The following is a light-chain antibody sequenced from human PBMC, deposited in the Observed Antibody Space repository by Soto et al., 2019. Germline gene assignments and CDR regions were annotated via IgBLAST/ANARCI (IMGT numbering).Light chain of an antibody. CDR1: QSVSSN. V-gene: IGKV3-15*01. CDR3: QQYDNWPPAT. J-gene: IGKJ3*01. CDR2: GAS. Sequence: EIVMTQSPATLSVSPGERATLSCRASQSVSSNLAWYQQKPGQAPRLLIFGASTRATGIPARFSGSGSGTEFTLTISSLQSEDFAVYYCQQYDNWPPATFGPGTKVEIE.